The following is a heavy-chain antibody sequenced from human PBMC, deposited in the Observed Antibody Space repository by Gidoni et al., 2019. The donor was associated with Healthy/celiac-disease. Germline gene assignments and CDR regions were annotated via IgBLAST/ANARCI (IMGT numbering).Heavy chain of an antibody. D-gene: IGHD6-13*01. J-gene: IGHJ3*02. CDR2: IIPIFGTA. CDR1: GGTFSSYA. CDR3: ARDSHRKKNSSSWSQRAFDI. Sequence: QVQLVQSGAEVKKPGSSVKVSCKASGGTFSSYAISWVRQAPGQGLEWMGGIIPIFGTANYAQKFQGRVTITADESTSTAYMELSSLRSEDTAVYYCARDSHRKKNSSSWSQRAFDIWGQGTMVTVSS. V-gene: IGHV1-69*01.